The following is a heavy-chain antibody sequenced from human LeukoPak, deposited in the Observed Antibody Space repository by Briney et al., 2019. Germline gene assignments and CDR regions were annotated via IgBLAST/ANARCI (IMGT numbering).Heavy chain of an antibody. J-gene: IGHJ3*02. D-gene: IGHD1-26*01. V-gene: IGHV3-21*01. CDR1: GFTFSSYR. Sequence: PGGSLRLSCAASGFTFSSYRMNWVRQAPGKGLEWVSSISSSSSYIHSADSVRGRFTISRDNAKNSLFLQMNSLRAEDTAVYYCARDEWGDAFDIWGQGTMVTVFS. CDR3: ARDEWGDAFDI. CDR2: ISSSSSYI.